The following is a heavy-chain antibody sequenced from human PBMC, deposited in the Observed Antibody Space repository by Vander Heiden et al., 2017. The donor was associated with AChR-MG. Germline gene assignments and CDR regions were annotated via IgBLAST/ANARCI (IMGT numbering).Heavy chain of an antibody. J-gene: IGHJ4*02. CDR3: TTIVDAYNWNGEFDY. CDR2: IKSKTDGGTT. Sequence: EVQLVESGGGLVKPGGSLRLSCAASGFTFSNAWRGWVRQAPGKGLEWVGRIKSKTDGGTTDYAAPVKGRFTISRDDSKNTLYLQMNSLKTEDTAVYYCTTIVDAYNWNGEFDYWGQGTLVTVSS. D-gene: IGHD1-1*01. CDR1: GFTFSNAW. V-gene: IGHV3-15*01.